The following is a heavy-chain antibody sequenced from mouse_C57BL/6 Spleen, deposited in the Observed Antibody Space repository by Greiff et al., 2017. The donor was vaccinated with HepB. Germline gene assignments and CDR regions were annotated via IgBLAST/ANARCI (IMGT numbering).Heavy chain of an antibody. Sequence: GGGLVQPKGSLKLSCAAPGFSFNTYAMNWVRQAPGKGLEWVARIRRKSNNYATYYVDSVKDRFTISRDDSESMLYLQMNNLKTEDTAMYYCVRDLQLGRHYAMDYWGQGTSVTVSS. CDR3: VRDLQLGRHYAMDY. CDR1: GFSFNTYA. D-gene: IGHD4-1*02. CDR2: IRRKSNNYAT. J-gene: IGHJ4*01. V-gene: IGHV10-1*01.